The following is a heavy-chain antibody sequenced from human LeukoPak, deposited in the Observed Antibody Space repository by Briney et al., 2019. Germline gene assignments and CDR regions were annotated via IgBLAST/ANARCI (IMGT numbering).Heavy chain of an antibody. J-gene: IGHJ5*02. CDR3: ARGDSSGWLNNWFDP. CDR2: IYYSGST. D-gene: IGHD6-19*01. Sequence: PSETLSLTCTVSGGSISSYYWSWIRQPPGKGLEWIGYIYYSGSTNYNPSLKSRVTISVDTSKNQFSLKLSSVTAADTAVYYCARGDSSGWLNNWFDPWGQGTLVTVSS. V-gene: IGHV4-59*01. CDR1: GGSISSYY.